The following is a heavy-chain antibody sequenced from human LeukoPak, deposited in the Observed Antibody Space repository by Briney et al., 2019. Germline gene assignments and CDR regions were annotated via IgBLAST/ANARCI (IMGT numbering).Heavy chain of an antibody. CDR3: AREKVARFDY. Sequence: SETLSLTCTVSGGSISSYYWSWIRQPPGKGLEWIGYIYYSGSTNYNPSLKSRVTISVDTSKNQFSLKLSSVTAADTAVYYCAREKVARFDYWGQGTLVTVSS. CDR1: GGSISSYY. CDR2: IYYSGST. V-gene: IGHV4-59*01. D-gene: IGHD5-12*01. J-gene: IGHJ4*02.